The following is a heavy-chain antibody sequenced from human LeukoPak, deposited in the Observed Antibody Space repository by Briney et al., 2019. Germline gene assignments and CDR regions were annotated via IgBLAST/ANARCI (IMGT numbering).Heavy chain of an antibody. CDR1: GGSISSYY. CDR2: IYYSGST. D-gene: IGHD3-10*01. CDR3: ARHKSPLPLH. V-gene: IGHV4-59*08. J-gene: IGHJ4*02. Sequence: PSETLSLTCTVSGGSISSYYWNWIRQPPGKGLEWIGYIYYSGSTYYNPSLRSRVTISVDTSKNQFSLNLTSVIAADTAVYYCARHKSPLPLHWGQGTLVTVSS.